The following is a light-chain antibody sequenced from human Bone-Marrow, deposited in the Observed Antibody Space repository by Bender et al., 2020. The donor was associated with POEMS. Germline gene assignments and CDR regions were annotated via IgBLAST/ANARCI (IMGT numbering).Light chain of an antibody. CDR1: SSDAGHYNF. J-gene: IGLJ2*01. Sequence: QSALTQPASVSGSPGQSITISCTGTSSDAGHYNFVSWYQQHPGTAPKLVISEGTKRPSGVSDRFSGSKSGNTASLTISGLQAEDEADYYCSSYTSSRTLVFGGGTKLSVL. CDR2: EGT. V-gene: IGLV2-14*02. CDR3: SSYTSSRTLV.